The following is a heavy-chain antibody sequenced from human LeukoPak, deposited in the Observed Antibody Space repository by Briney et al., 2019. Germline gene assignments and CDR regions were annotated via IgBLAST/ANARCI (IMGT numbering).Heavy chain of an antibody. Sequence: SETLSLTCTVSGGSIISSDYHWGWVRQHPGKGLEWIGYIYYSGSTYYNPSLKSRVTISVDTSKNQFSLKLSSVTAADTAVYYCARADGDYYDSSGPYYFDYWGQGTLVTVSS. J-gene: IGHJ4*02. CDR3: ARADGDYYDSSGPYYFDY. CDR2: IYYSGST. V-gene: IGHV4-31*03. CDR1: GGSIISSDYH. D-gene: IGHD3-22*01.